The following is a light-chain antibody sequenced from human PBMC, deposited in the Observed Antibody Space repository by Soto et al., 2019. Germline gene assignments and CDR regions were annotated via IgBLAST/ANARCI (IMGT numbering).Light chain of an antibody. CDR1: QGVTTN. V-gene: IGKV3-15*01. CDR2: DVS. CDR3: QQYNNWPFS. Sequence: GERVTLSCRAGQGVTTNFAWYQQKSGQSPRLLIYDVSTRATGVPARFSGTGSETDFTLTISGLQSEDSAVYFCQQYNNWPFSFGQGTRLEIK. J-gene: IGKJ5*01.